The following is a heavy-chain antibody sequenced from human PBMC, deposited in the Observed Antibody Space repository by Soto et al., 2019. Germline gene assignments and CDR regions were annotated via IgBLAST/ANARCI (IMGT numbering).Heavy chain of an antibody. D-gene: IGHD2-15*01. J-gene: IGHJ5*02. V-gene: IGHV3-23*01. CDR2: ISGSGGST. CDR3: AKDPPRYCSGGSCYVP. Sequence: GGSLRLSCAASGFTFSSYAMSWVRQAPGKGLEWVSAISGSGGSTYYADSVKGRFTISRDNSKNTLYLQMNSLRAEDTAVYYCAKDPPRYCSGGSCYVPWGQGTLVTVSS. CDR1: GFTFSSYA.